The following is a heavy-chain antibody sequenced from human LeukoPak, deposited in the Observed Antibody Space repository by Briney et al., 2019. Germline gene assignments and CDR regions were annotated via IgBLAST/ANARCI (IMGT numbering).Heavy chain of an antibody. CDR2: INWNGNNI. Sequence: GESLRLSCAASGFTFGSYAMSWVRQAPGKVLGWVSNINWNGNNIGYADSLRGRFTISRDNAKNSLYLQMNSLRAEDTALYYCARGLMGGYPYFDYWGQGTLVTVSS. V-gene: IGHV3-20*04. CDR3: ARGLMGGYPYFDY. D-gene: IGHD3-22*01. CDR1: GFTFGSYA. J-gene: IGHJ4*02.